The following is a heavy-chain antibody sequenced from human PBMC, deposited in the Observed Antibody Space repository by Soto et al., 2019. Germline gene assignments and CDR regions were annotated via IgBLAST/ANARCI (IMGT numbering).Heavy chain of an antibody. CDR1: GYTFTSYG. CDR3: ERCESEVDFDY. D-gene: IGHD1-26*01. Sequence: QVQLVQSGAEVKKPGASVKVSCKASGYTFTSYGISWVRQAPGQGREWMGWISAYNGNTNYAQKLQGRVTMTTDTSTSTAYMELMSLRADDTAVYDCERCESEVDFDYWGQGTLVTVSS. V-gene: IGHV1-18*01. J-gene: IGHJ4*02. CDR2: ISAYNGNT.